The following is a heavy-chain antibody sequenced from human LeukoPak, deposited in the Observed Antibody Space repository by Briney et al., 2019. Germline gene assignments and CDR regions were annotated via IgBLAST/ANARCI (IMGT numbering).Heavy chain of an antibody. CDR2: ISNDGGGT. D-gene: IGHD3-22*01. CDR3: AKGSSGYFFDL. J-gene: IGHJ4*02. CDR1: GFIFNNYG. V-gene: IGHV3-23*01. Sequence: GWSLRLSCAASGFIFNNYGLVWVRQAPGKGLEWVSAISNDGGGTTYADFVKGRFSVSRDNSKNTLFLQMNSLRAEDTALYYCAKGSSGYFFDLWGQGTLVTVSS.